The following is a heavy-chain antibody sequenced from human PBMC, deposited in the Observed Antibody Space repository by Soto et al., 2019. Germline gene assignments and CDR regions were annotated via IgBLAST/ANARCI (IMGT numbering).Heavy chain of an antibody. V-gene: IGHV3-23*01. J-gene: IGHJ4*02. Sequence: EVQLLESGGGLVQPGGSLRLSCAASGFTFSNYAVTWVRQAPGKGLEWVSTISGSGGSTYYADCVKGRFTISRDNSKHTLYPQMNSLRAEDTAVYYCAKDQGSSWYEIDYWGQGTLVTVSS. CDR2: ISGSGGST. D-gene: IGHD6-13*01. CDR1: GFTFSNYA. CDR3: AKDQGSSWYEIDY.